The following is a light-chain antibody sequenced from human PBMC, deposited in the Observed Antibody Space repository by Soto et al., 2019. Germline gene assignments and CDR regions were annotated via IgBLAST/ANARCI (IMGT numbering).Light chain of an antibody. CDR1: SRDVGGYNY. CDR2: DVS. CDR3: SSYTSSNTYV. Sequence: QSVLTQPASVSGSPGQSITISCTGTSRDVGGYNYVSWYQQHPGKAPKLMIYDVSNRPSGVSNRFSGSKSGNTASLTISGLQAEDEADYYCSSYTSSNTYVFGTGTKLTVL. V-gene: IGLV2-14*01. J-gene: IGLJ1*01.